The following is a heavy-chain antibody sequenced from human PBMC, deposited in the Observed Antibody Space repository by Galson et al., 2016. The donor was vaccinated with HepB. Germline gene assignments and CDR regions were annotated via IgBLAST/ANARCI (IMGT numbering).Heavy chain of an antibody. CDR2: ISSDGSNK. CDR3: AKELGSWRPRDYYYGMDV. D-gene: IGHD6-6*01. V-gene: IGHV3-30*18. Sequence: SLRLSCAASGFIFSSYGIHWVRQAPGKGLEWVAVISSDGSNKYYPDSVKGRFTISRDNSKNTLYLLMNSLRAEDTAIYYCAKELGSWRPRDYYYGMDVWGQGTTVTVSS. CDR1: GFIFSSYG. J-gene: IGHJ6*02.